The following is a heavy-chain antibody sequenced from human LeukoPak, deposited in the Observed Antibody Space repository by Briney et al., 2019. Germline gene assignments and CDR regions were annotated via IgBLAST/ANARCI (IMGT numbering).Heavy chain of an antibody. CDR1: GFTFSSHA. Sequence: PGGSLRLSCAASGFTFSSHAMNWVRQAPGKGLEWVSAISGSGGSTYYADSVKGRFPISRDTSKNTLNLQMNSLRAEDTAVYFCAKESHRFCTSGICYDKNTWWDNWGQGTLVTVSS. V-gene: IGHV3-23*01. CDR3: AKESHRFCTSGICYDKNTWWDN. CDR2: ISGSGGST. J-gene: IGHJ4*02. D-gene: IGHD2-8*01.